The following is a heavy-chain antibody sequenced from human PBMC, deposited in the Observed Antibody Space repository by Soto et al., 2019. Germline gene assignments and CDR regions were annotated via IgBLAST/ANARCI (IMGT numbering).Heavy chain of an antibody. Sequence: QVQLVQSGPEVKKPGASVKVSCKASGYTFTSYDINWVRQAPGQGLEWMGWISVYDGNINYAQKLQDRVTMTTDTSTSTAYMELRSLRSDDTAVYYCASALGIGDYWGQGTQVTVSS. D-gene: IGHD7-27*01. J-gene: IGHJ4*02. CDR1: GYTFTSYD. CDR3: ASALGIGDY. V-gene: IGHV1-18*01. CDR2: ISVYDGNI.